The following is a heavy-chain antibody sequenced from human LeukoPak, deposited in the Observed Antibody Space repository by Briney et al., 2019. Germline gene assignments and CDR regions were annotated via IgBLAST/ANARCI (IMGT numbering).Heavy chain of an antibody. CDR2: ISSSSSYI. V-gene: IGHV3-21*01. D-gene: IGHD2-2*01. CDR3: ARDGGYDPTRFDP. CDR1: GFTFSSYS. J-gene: IGHJ5*02. Sequence: GGSLRLSCAASGFTFSSYSMNWVRQAPGKGLEWVSSISSSSSYIYYADSVKGRFTISRDNAKNSLYLQMNSLRAEDTAVYYCARDGGYDPTRFDPWGQGTLVTVSS.